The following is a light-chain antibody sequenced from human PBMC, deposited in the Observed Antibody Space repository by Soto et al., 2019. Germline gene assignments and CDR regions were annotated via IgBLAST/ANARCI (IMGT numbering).Light chain of an antibody. J-gene: IGLJ1*01. CDR3: QSFDSSLSGSRV. CDR1: SSNIGAGYD. CDR2: GST. Sequence: QSVLTQPPSVSGAPGQRVTISCTGNSSNIGAGYDVHWYQQLPGAAPKLVIYGSTSRPSGVPDRFSGSKSGTSASLAITGLQAEDEADFYCQSFDSSLSGSRVFGTGTKLTVL. V-gene: IGLV1-40*01.